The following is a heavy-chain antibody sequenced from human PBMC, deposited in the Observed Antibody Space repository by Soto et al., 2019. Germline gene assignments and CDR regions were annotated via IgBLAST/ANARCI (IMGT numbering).Heavy chain of an antibody. Sequence: GGSLRLSCAACGFTFDDYTMHWVRQAPGKGLEWVSLISWDGGSTYYADSVKGRFTISRDNSKNSLYLQMNSLRTEDTALYYCAKDYGDYNYSSYDMDVWGQETTLTVSS. J-gene: IGHJ6*02. V-gene: IGHV3-43*01. D-gene: IGHD4-17*01. CDR3: AKDYGDYNYSSYDMDV. CDR1: GFTFDDYT. CDR2: ISWDGGST.